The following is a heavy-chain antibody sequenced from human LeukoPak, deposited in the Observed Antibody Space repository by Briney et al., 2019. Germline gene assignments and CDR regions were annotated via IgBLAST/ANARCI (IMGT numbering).Heavy chain of an antibody. Sequence: SETLSLTCTVSGGSISSDYWSWIRQPPGKGLEWIGYGHNSGSTNYNPSLKSRVTVSLDTSKNKFPLKLSSVTAADTAVYYCARDGRGSGIDYWGQGTLVTVSS. V-gene: IGHV4-59*01. CDR3: ARDGRGSGIDY. D-gene: IGHD1-26*01. CDR1: GGSISSDY. J-gene: IGHJ4*02. CDR2: GHNSGST.